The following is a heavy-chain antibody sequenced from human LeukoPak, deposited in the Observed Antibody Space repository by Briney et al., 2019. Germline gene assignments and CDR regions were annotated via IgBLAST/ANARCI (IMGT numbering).Heavy chain of an antibody. CDR1: GGSISSYY. J-gene: IGHJ4*02. V-gene: IGHV4-4*07. CDR3: ARDQAPMAYFDY. CDR2: IYTSGST. Sequence: SEALSLTCTVSGGSISSYYWSWIRQPAGKGLEWIGRIYTSGSTNYNPSLKSRVTMSVDTSKNQFSLKLSSVTAADTAVYYCARDQAPMAYFDYWGQGTLVTVSS. D-gene: IGHD3-10*01.